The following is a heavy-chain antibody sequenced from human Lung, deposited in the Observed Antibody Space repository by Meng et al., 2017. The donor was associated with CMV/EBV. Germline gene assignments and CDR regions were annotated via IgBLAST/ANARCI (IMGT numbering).Heavy chain of an antibody. CDR2: ISSSSSYI. D-gene: IGHD3-10*01. Sequence: SXAASGFTFSSYSMNWVRQAPGKGLEWVSSISSSSSYIYYADSVKGRFTISRDNAKNSLYLQMNSLRAEDTAVYYCARDDYGSGSYYNGAWFDPWXQGTLVTVSS. J-gene: IGHJ5*02. V-gene: IGHV3-21*01. CDR1: GFTFSSYS. CDR3: ARDDYGSGSYYNGAWFDP.